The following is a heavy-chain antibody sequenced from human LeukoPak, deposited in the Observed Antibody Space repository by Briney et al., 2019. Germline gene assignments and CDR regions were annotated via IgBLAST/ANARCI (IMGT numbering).Heavy chain of an antibody. D-gene: IGHD5-12*01. V-gene: IGHV4-59*08. J-gene: IGHJ4*02. Sequence: SETLSLTCTISRGSISSYYWSWIRQPPGKGLEWIGYIHYNESTSYNPSLKSRVTISVDTSKNKFSLKLSSVTAADTAVYYCARRYSDYVPFDYWGQGTLVTVSS. CDR3: ARRYSDYVPFDY. CDR1: RGSISSYY. CDR2: IHYNEST.